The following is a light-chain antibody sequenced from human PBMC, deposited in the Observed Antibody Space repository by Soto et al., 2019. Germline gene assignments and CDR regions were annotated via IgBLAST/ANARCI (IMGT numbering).Light chain of an antibody. CDR3: QQYTKTNGPWV. Sequence: DLQVPQSPPTLSASVGARVTISCRASQTISTWLAWYQQQPGQAPKLLVYDASTLQSGVASRFSGSGSGTEFTLIISGRQPDDSATDYCQQYTKTNGPWVFGQGSKGEI. CDR2: DAS. CDR1: QTISTW. J-gene: IGKJ1*01. V-gene: IGKV1-5*01.